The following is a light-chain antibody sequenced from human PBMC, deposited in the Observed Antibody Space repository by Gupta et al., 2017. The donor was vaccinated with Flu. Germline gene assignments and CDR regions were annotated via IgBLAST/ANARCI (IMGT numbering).Light chain of an antibody. V-gene: IGLV2-14*01. CDR3: SSYTSSSTLGV. Sequence: QSALTQPASVSGSPGPSITISCTGTSSDVGGYNYVSWYQQHPGKAPKLMIYEVRNRPSGVSNRFSGSKSGNTASLTISGLQAEDEADYYCSSYTSSSTLGVFGGGTKLTVL. J-gene: IGLJ3*02. CDR1: SSDVGGYNY. CDR2: EVR.